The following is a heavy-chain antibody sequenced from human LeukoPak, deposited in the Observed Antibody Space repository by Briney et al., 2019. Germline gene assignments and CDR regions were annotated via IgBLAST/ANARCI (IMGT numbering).Heavy chain of an antibody. CDR1: GGSFSGYY. V-gene: IGHV4-34*01. D-gene: IGHD5-12*01. Sequence: SETLSLTCAVYGGSFSGYYWSWIRQPPGKGLEWIGEINHSGSTNYNPSLKSRVTISVDTSKNQFSLKLSSVTAADTAVYYCARGVGSGYDYSYFDYWGQGTLVTVSS. CDR2: INHSGST. J-gene: IGHJ4*02. CDR3: ARGVGSGYDYSYFDY.